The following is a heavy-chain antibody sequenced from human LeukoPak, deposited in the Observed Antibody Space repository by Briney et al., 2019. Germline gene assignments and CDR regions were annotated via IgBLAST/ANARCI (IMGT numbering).Heavy chain of an antibody. J-gene: IGHJ4*02. V-gene: IGHV3-23*01. D-gene: IGHD3-22*01. CDR1: GFTFSNAW. CDR2: ISGSGGST. Sequence: GGSLRFSCAASGFTFSNAWMSWVRQAPGKGLEWVSAISGSGGSTYYADSVKGRFTISRDNSKNTLYLQMNSLRAEDTAVYYCAKDPYYYDSEVDYWGQGTLVTVSS. CDR3: AKDPYYYDSEVDY.